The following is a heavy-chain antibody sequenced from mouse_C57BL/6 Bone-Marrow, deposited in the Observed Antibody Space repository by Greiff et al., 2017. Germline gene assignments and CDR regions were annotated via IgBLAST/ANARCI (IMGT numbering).Heavy chain of an antibody. J-gene: IGHJ4*01. CDR3: ARNPLYYYGSSYYYAMDY. Sequence: VKLQESGPGLVAPSQSLSITCTVSGFSLTSYAISWVRQPPGKGLEWLGVIWTGGGTNYNSALKSRLSISKDNSKSQVFLKMNSLQTDDTARYYCARNPLYYYGSSYYYAMDYWGQGTSVTVSS. CDR1: GFSLTSYA. CDR2: IWTGGGT. D-gene: IGHD1-1*01. V-gene: IGHV2-9-1*01.